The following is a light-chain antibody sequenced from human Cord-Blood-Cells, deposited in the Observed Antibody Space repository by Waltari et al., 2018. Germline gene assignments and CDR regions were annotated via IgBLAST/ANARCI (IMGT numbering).Light chain of an antibody. Sequence: DIQLPQSPSSLSASVGDRVTITCRASQRFSSYLNWYQQKPGKAPKLLIYAASSLQSGVPSRFSGSGSGTDFTLTISSLQPEDFATYYCQQSYSTLTFGGGTNVEIK. CDR1: QRFSSY. J-gene: IGKJ4*01. CDR3: QQSYSTLT. V-gene: IGKV1-39*01. CDR2: AAS.